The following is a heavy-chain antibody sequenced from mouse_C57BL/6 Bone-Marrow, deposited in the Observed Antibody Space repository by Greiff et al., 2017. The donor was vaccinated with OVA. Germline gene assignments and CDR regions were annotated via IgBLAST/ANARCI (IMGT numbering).Heavy chain of an antibody. CDR3: ARLPVD. J-gene: IGHJ2*01. CDR1: GYTFTSYG. Sequence: VKLQESGAELVKPGASVKMSCKASGYTFTSYGISWVKQRTGQGLEWIGEIYPRSGNTNYNEKFKGKATLTADKSSSTAYMALRSLTSGDSAVDFCARLPVDWGKGTTVTVAS. CDR2: IYPRSGNT. V-gene: IGHV1-81*01.